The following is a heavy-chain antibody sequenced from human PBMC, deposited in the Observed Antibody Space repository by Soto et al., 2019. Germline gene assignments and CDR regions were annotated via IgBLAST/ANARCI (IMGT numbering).Heavy chain of an antibody. V-gene: IGHV4-4*02. CDR2: IYHSGST. D-gene: IGHD4-17*01. CDR1: GGSISSSNW. J-gene: IGHJ6*02. CDR3: ARDKGGRDYGDYGVFAYYGMDV. Sequence: QVQLQESGPGLVKPSGTLSLTCAVSGGSISSSNWWSWVRQPPGKGLEWIGEIYHSGSTNYNPSLKSRVTISVDKSKNQFSLKLSSVTAADTAVYYCARDKGGRDYGDYGVFAYYGMDVWGQGTTVTVSS.